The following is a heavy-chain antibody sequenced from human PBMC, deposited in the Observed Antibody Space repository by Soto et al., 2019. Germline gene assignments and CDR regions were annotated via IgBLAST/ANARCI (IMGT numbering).Heavy chain of an antibody. Sequence: SETLSLTCAVYGGSFSGYYWTWIRQPPGTGLEWIGEINYSGTTNYNPSLKSRVTISVDTSKNQFSLKLTSVTAADPAVYYCARDKITGPFDYWGQGTLVTVSS. CDR3: ARDKITGPFDY. CDR1: GGSFSGYY. D-gene: IGHD2-8*02. J-gene: IGHJ4*02. CDR2: INYSGTT. V-gene: IGHV4-34*01.